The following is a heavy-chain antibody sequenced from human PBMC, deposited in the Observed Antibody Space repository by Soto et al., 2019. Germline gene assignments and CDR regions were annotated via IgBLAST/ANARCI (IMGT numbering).Heavy chain of an antibody. CDR3: ARELGGSWYDF. Sequence: QVQLQESGPGLVKPSQTLSLTCTVSGGSISSGGYYWSWIRQHPGKGLEWIGYIYETGATHYNPSLKSRVTISLDTSKNQFSLKLRSVTAADTALYYCARELGGSWYDFWGQGTLVTVSS. CDR2: IYETGAT. D-gene: IGHD2-15*01. J-gene: IGHJ4*02. V-gene: IGHV4-31*03. CDR1: GGSISSGGYY.